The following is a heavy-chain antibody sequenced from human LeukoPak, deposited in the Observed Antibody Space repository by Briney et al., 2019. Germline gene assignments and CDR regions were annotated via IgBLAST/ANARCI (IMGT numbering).Heavy chain of an antibody. CDR1: GGSISSGDYY. J-gene: IGHJ4*02. Sequence: SQTLSLTCTVSGGSISSGDYYWSWIRQPPGKGLEWIGYIYNNGRTYYNPSLKSRVTISVDTSENLFSLKVSSVTAADAAVYYCARGRSSSWSSFDYWGQGTLVTVSS. CDR3: ARGRSSSWSSFDY. CDR2: IYNNGRT. D-gene: IGHD6-13*01. V-gene: IGHV4-30-4*01.